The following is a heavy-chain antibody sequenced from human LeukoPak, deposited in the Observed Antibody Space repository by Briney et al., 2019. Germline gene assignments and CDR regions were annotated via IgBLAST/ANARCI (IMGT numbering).Heavy chain of an antibody. CDR2: ISSSGSTI. D-gene: IGHD4-17*01. J-gene: IGHJ4*02. CDR3: ARDRATVANDY. Sequence: GGSLRLFCAASGFTFSDYYMSWIRQAPGKGLEWVSYISSSGSTIYYADSVKGRFTISRDNAKNSLYLQMNSLRAEDTAVYYCARDRATVANDYWGQGTLVTVSS. CDR1: GFTFSDYY. V-gene: IGHV3-11*01.